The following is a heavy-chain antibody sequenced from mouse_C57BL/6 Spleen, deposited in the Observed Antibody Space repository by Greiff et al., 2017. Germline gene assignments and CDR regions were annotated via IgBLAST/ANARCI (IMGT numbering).Heavy chain of an antibody. Sequence: QVQLQQPGAELVKPGASVKMSCKASGYTFTSYWITWVRQRPGQGLEWIGDIYPGSGSTNYNEKFKGKATLTVDTSSSTTYMQLSSLTSEDSAVYYCARDGSSYLFAYWGQGTLVTVSA. CDR2: IYPGSGST. V-gene: IGHV1-55*01. J-gene: IGHJ3*01. CDR1: GYTFTSYW. CDR3: ARDGSSYLFAY. D-gene: IGHD1-1*01.